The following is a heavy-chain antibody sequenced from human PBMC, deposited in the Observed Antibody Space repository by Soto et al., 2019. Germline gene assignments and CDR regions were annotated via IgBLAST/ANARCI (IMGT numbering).Heavy chain of an antibody. CDR2: INPNSGGT. CDR1: GYTFTGYY. V-gene: IGHV1-2*04. J-gene: IGHJ6*02. CDR3: ARAAGGCSSTSCYSMDV. D-gene: IGHD2-2*01. Sequence: ASVKVSCKASGYTFTGYYMHWVRQAPGQGLEWMGWINPNSGGTNYAQKFQGWVTMTRDTSISTAYMELSRLRSDDTAVYYCARAAGGCSSTSCYSMDVWGQGTKVTVSS.